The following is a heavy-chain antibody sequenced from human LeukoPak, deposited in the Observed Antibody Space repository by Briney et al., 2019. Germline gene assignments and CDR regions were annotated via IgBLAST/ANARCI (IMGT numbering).Heavy chain of an antibody. J-gene: IGHJ4*02. CDR3: ARDSRYSRKYFDY. V-gene: IGHV3-21*01. CDR2: ISSSGSYI. CDR1: GFTFSSYS. D-gene: IGHD6-13*01. Sequence: PGGSLRLSCAASGFTFSSYSMNWVRQAPGKGLEWVSSISSSGSYIYYADSVKGRFTISRDNAKNSLYLQMNSLRAEDTAVYYCARDSRYSRKYFDYWGQGTLVTVSS.